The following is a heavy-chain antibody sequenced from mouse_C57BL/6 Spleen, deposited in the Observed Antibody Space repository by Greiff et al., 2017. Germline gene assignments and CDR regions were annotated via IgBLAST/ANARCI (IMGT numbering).Heavy chain of an antibody. J-gene: IGHJ1*03. Sequence: EVQRVESGGGLVQPGGSLSLSCAASGFTFTDYYMSWVRQPPGKALEWLGFIRNKANGYTTEYSASVKGRFTISRDNSQSILYLQMNALRAEDSATYYCARDLYFDVWGTGTTVTVSS. V-gene: IGHV7-3*01. CDR1: GFTFTDYY. CDR2: IRNKANGYTT. CDR3: ARDLYFDV.